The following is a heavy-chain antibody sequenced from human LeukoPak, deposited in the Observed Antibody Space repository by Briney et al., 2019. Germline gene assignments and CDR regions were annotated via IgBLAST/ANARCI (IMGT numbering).Heavy chain of an antibody. Sequence: SETLSLTCTVSGGSISSSSYYWGWIRQPPGTGLEWIGSIYYSGSTYYNPSLKSRVTISVDTSKNQFSLKLSSVTAADTAVYYCASEGIEQQLQRSDYWGQGTLVTVSS. CDR3: ASEGIEQQLQRSDY. D-gene: IGHD6-13*01. J-gene: IGHJ4*02. V-gene: IGHV4-39*01. CDR2: IYYSGST. CDR1: GGSISSSSYY.